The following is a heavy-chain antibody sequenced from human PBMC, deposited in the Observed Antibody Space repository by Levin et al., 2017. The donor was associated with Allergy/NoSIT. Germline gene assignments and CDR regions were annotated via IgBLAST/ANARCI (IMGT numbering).Heavy chain of an antibody. Sequence: PGGSLRLSCAASGFTFSSYAMHWVRQAPGKGLEWVAVISYDGSNKYYADSVKGRFTISRDNSKNTLYLQMNSLRAEDTAVYYCARASLRPGYSSSWYGDAFDIWGQGTMVTVSS. CDR3: ARASLRPGYSSSWYGDAFDI. V-gene: IGHV3-30-3*01. CDR1: GFTFSSYA. D-gene: IGHD6-13*01. J-gene: IGHJ3*02. CDR2: ISYDGSNK.